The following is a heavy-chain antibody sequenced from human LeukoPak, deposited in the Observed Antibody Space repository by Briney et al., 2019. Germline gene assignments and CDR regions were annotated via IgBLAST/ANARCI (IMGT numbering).Heavy chain of an antibody. Sequence: ASVKVSCKASGGTFSSYAISWVRQAPGQGLEWMGGIIPIFGTANYAQKFQGRVTITADESTSTAYMELSSLRSEDTAVYYCAREARGSPPFDPGGQGTLVTAPS. CDR3: AREARGSPPFDP. V-gene: IGHV1-69*13. CDR1: GGTFSSYA. J-gene: IGHJ5*02. CDR2: IIPIFGTA. D-gene: IGHD1-26*01.